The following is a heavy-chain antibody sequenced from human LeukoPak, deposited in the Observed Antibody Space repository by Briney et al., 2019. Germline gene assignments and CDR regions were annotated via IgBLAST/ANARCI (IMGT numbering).Heavy chain of an antibody. CDR3: ASGMLGYCTSTSCFGKQYNWFDP. CDR2: VNHSGST. D-gene: IGHD2-2*01. Sequence: SSETLSLTCAVYVGSFSGYYWSWIRQPPGKGLEWIGEVNHSGSTNYNPSLKSRVTISVDTSKNQFSLKLSSVTAADTAVYYCASGMLGYCTSTSCFGKQYNWFDPWGQGTLVTVSP. J-gene: IGHJ5*02. V-gene: IGHV4-34*01. CDR1: VGSFSGYY.